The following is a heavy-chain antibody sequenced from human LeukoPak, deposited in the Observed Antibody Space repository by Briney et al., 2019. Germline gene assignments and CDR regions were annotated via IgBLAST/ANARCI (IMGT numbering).Heavy chain of an antibody. CDR1: GFTVSSNY. D-gene: IGHD5-18*01. CDR3: ARRATTERGHSYGLDY. CDR2: IYSGGST. V-gene: IGHV3-53*01. J-gene: IGHJ4*02. Sequence: GGSLRLSCAASGFTVSSNYMSWVRQAPGKGLEWVSVIYSGGSTYYADSVKGRFTISRDNSKNTLYLQMNSLRAEDTAVYYCARRATTERGHSYGLDYWGQGTLVTVSS.